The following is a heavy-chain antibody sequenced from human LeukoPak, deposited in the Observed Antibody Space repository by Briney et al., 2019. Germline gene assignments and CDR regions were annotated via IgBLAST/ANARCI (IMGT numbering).Heavy chain of an antibody. J-gene: IGHJ3*02. CDR3: ARGDLTADAFDI. D-gene: IGHD3-3*01. CDR1: GGSISSGGYY. Sequence: SETLSLTCTVSGGSISSGGYYWSWIRQPPGKGLEWIGYIYHSGSTYYNPSLKSRVTISVDRSKNQFSLKLSSVTAADTAVYYCARGDLTADAFDIWGQGTMVTVSS. CDR2: IYHSGST. V-gene: IGHV4-30-2*01.